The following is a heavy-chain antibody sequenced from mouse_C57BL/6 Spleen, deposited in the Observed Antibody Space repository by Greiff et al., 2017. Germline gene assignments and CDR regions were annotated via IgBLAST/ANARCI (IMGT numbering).Heavy chain of an antibody. J-gene: IGHJ2*01. CDR1: GYTFTSYW. D-gene: IGHD1-1*01. CDR3: ARRGVITTVVSFDY. Sequence: QVQLQQPGAELVRPGTSVKLSCKASGYTFTSYWMHWVKQRPGQGLEWIGVIDPSDSYTNYNQKFKGKATLTADTSSSTAYMQLSSLTSEDSAVXYWARRGVITTVVSFDYWGQGTTLTVSS. CDR2: IDPSDSYT. V-gene: IGHV1-59*01.